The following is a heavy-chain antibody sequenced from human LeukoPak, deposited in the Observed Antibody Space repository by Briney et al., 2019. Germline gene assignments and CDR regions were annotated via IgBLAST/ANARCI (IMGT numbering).Heavy chain of an antibody. J-gene: IGHJ5*02. CDR1: GGSIRSYY. V-gene: IGHV4-59*01. CDR2: IYYSGST. CDR3: ARGPSGGVDNWFDP. D-gene: IGHD3-16*01. Sequence: SETLSLTCSVSGGSIRSYYWSWIRQPPGKGLEWIGYIYYSGSTNYNPSLKSRVTISVDTSKNQFSLKLSSVTAADTAVYYCARGPSGGVDNWFDPWGQGTLVTVSS.